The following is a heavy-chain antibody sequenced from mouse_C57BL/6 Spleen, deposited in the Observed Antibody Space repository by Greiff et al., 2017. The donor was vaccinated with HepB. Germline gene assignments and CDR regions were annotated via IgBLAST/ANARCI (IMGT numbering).Heavy chain of an antibody. D-gene: IGHD1-1*01. CDR3: ASQDPYYYGSSPGGYFDV. V-gene: IGHV1-81*01. CDR1: GYTFTSYG. J-gene: IGHJ1*03. CDR2: IYPRSGNT. Sequence: QVQLQQSGAELARPGASVKLSCKASGYTFTSYGISWVKQRTGQGLEWIGEIYPRSGNTYYNEKFKGKATLTADKSSSTAYMELRSLTSEDSAVYFCASQDPYYYGSSPGGYFDVWGTGTTVTVSS.